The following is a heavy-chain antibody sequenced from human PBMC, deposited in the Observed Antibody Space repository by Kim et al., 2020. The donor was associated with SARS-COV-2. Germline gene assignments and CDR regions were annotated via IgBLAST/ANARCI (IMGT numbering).Heavy chain of an antibody. CDR3: ARGLGHHWEGFDY. D-gene: IGHD1-26*01. CDR2: INHSGST. CDR1: GGSFSGYY. J-gene: IGHJ4*02. Sequence: SETLSLTCAVYGGSFSGYYWSWIRQPPGKGLEWIGEINHSGSTNYNPSLKSRVTISVDTSKNQFSLKLSSVTAADTAVYYCARGLGHHWEGFDYWGQGTLVTVSS. V-gene: IGHV4-34*01.